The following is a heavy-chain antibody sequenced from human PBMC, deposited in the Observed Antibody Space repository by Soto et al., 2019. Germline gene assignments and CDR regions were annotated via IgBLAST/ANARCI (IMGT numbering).Heavy chain of an antibody. J-gene: IGHJ6*02. CDR3: AREELSGRGYYYYYGMDV. CDR2: NNPSGGST. D-gene: IGHD3-3*01. V-gene: IGHV1-46*01. Sequence: ASVKVSCKASGYTFTSYYMHWVRQAPGQGIEWMRINNPSGGSTSYAQKFQGRVTMTRDTSTSTVYMELSSLRSEDTAVYYCAREELSGRGYYYYYGMDVWGQGTTVTVSS. CDR1: GYTFTSYY.